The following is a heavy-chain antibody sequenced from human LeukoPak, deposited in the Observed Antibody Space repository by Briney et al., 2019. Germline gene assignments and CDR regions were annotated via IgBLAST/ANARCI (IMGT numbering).Heavy chain of an antibody. V-gene: IGHV1-2*02. CDR1: GYTFTGYY. J-gene: IGHJ4*02. CDR2: INPNTGGT. D-gene: IGHD1-7*01. CDR3: VQFELDY. Sequence: EASVKVSCKASGYTFTGYYMHWVGQALGQGLEWMGWINPNTGGTNYAQKFQGRVTMTRDTSISTAYMDLSRLRSDDTAVYYCVQFELDYWGQGTLVTVSS.